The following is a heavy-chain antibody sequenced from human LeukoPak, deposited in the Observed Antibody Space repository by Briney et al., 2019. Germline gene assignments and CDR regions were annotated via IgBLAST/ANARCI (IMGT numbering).Heavy chain of an antibody. V-gene: IGHV3-7*01. CDR1: GFTFSSYW. D-gene: IGHD1-26*01. J-gene: IGHJ4*02. CDR2: IKQDGSEK. CDR3: ARDGGVGATLFDY. Sequence: GGSLRLSCAASGFTFSSYWMTWVRQAPGKGLEWVANIKQDGSEKYYVDSVKGRFTISRDNAKNSLYLQMNSLRAEDTAVYYCARDGGVGATLFDYWGQGTLVTVSS.